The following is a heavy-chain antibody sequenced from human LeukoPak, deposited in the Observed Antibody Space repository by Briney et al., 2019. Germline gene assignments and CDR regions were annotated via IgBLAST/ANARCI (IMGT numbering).Heavy chain of an antibody. Sequence: GESLKISCKGSGHSFSSYWIAWVRQLPGRGLEWMGIIYPGDSDTRYSPSFQGQVTISADKSISTAYLQWSSLKASDTAMYYCARQKVIAVARSDYYYMDVWGKGTTVTISS. CDR1: GHSFSSYW. CDR2: IYPGDSDT. J-gene: IGHJ6*03. CDR3: ARQKVIAVARSDYYYMDV. D-gene: IGHD6-19*01. V-gene: IGHV5-51*01.